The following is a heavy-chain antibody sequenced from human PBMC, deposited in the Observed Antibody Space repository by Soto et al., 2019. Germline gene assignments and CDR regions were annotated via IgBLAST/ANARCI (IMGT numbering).Heavy chain of an antibody. D-gene: IGHD3-9*01. CDR1: GFTFSSYD. J-gene: IGHJ6*02. CDR2: IGTAGDT. CDR3: ARVSYDILTGSLYGMDV. V-gene: IGHV3-13*01. Sequence: GGSLRLSCAASGFTFSSYDMHWVRQATGKGLEWVSAIGTAGDTYYPGSVKGRFTISRENAKNSLYLQMNSLRAGDTAVYYCARVSYDILTGSLYGMDVWGQGTTVTVSS.